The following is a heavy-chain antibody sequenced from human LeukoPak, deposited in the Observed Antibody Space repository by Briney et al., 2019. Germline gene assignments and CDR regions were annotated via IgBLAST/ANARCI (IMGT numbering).Heavy chain of an antibody. CDR3: ARNLGEDLWSCFDY. CDR1: EFSVGSNY. J-gene: IGHJ4*02. D-gene: IGHD3-16*01. Sequence: GGSLRLSCAASEFSVGSNYMTWVRQAPGKGLEWVSLIYSGGSTYYADSVKGRFTISRDNSKNTLYLQMNSLRAEDTAVYYCARNLGEDLWSCFDYWGQGTLVTVSS. CDR2: IYSGGST. V-gene: IGHV3-66*01.